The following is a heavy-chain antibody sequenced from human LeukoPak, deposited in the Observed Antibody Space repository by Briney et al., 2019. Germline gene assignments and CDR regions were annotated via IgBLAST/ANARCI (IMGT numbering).Heavy chain of an antibody. CDR2: INHSGST. D-gene: IGHD5-18*01. Sequence: PSETLSLTRAVYGGSFSGYYWSWIRQPPGKGLGWIGEINHSGSTNYNPSLKSRVTISVDTSKNQFSLKLSSVTAADTAVYYCASNSLGYSYGWYWGQGTLVTVSS. CDR3: ASNSLGYSYGWY. CDR1: GGSFSGYY. V-gene: IGHV4-34*01. J-gene: IGHJ4*02.